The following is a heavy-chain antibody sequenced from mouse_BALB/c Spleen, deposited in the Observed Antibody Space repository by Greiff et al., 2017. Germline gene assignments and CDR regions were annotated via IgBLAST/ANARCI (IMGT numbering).Heavy chain of an antibody. V-gene: IGHV3-8*02. D-gene: IGHD2-1*01. CDR3: ARRGGGNYWYFDV. CDR1: GDSITSGY. Sequence: VQLKESGPSLVKPSQTLSLTCSVTGDSITSGYWNWIRKFPGNKLEYMGYISYSGSTYYNPSLKSRISITRDTSKNQYYLQLNSVTTEDTATYYCARRGGGNYWYFDVWGAGTTVTVSS. J-gene: IGHJ1*01. CDR2: ISYSGST.